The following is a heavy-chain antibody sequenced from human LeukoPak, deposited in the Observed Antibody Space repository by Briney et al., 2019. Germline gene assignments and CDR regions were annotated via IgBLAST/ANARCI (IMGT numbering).Heavy chain of an antibody. CDR3: AKDAIVRDYSNSDY. D-gene: IGHD4-11*01. J-gene: IGHJ4*02. Sequence: ASVKVSCEASGYTFTNYYIHGVRQAPGQGLEWMGWINPNSGGTNYAQKFQGRVTMTRDTSISTAYMELSRLTSDDTAVYYCAKDAIVRDYSNSDYWGQGTLVTVSS. CDR1: GYTFTNYY. V-gene: IGHV1-2*02. CDR2: INPNSGGT.